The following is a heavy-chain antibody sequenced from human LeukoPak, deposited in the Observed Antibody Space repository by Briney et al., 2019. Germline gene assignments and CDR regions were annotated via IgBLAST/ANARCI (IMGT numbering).Heavy chain of an antibody. J-gene: IGHJ4*02. CDR1: GFTFDDYA. CDR2: ISWNSGSI. V-gene: IGHV3-9*01. Sequence: AGGSLRLSCAASGFTFDDYAKHWVRQAPGKGLEWVSGISWNSGSIGYADSVKGRFTISRDNAKNSLYLQMNSLRAEDTALYYCAKDIRGYSGSFDHFDYWGQGTLVTVSS. CDR3: AKDIRGYSGSFDHFDY. D-gene: IGHD1-26*01.